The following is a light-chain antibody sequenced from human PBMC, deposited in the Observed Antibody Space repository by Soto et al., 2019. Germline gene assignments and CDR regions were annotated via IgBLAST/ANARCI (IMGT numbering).Light chain of an antibody. CDR1: SPNIGSNT. J-gene: IGLJ2*01. V-gene: IGLV1-44*01. CDR3: ATWDDSLNGPV. Sequence: QSVLTQAPSASGTPGQRVAISCSGSSPNIGSNTVNWYQHLPGTAPKLLFYNNNQRPSGVPDRFSGSKSATSASLAISGLQSEDESVYYCATWDDSLNGPVFGGGTKLTVL. CDR2: NNN.